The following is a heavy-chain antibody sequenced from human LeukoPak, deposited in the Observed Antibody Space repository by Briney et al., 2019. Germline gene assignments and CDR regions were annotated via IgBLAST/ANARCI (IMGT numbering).Heavy chain of an antibody. J-gene: IGHJ4*02. CDR3: VRDGVGATTYFGYFDH. CDR2: IKQDETEK. CDR1: GFTFSNFW. Sequence: GGSLRLSCTASGFTFSNFWMGWVRQAPGKGLEWVANIKQDETEKFYLGSVKGRFTISGDNAKNSLYLQMNSLRAEDTAVYYCVRDGVGATTYFGYFDHWGQGNLVAVSS. D-gene: IGHD1-26*01. V-gene: IGHV3-7*01.